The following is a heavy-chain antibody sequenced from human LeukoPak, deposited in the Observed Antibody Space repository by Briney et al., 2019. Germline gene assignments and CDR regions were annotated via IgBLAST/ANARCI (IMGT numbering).Heavy chain of an antibody. CDR3: AGEMAARLRPRF. Sequence: SETLSLTCAVYGGSFSGYYWSWIRQPPGKGLEWMGEINHSGSTNYNPSRKSRVTISVDPPKKQFSLKLSSVTAADTAVYYCAGEMAARLRPRFWSQGTLVTVSS. D-gene: IGHD6-6*01. J-gene: IGHJ4*02. CDR2: INHSGST. V-gene: IGHV4-34*01. CDR1: GGSFSGYY.